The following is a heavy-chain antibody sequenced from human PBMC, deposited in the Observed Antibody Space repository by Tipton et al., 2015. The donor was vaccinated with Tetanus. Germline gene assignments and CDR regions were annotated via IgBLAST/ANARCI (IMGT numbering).Heavy chain of an antibody. J-gene: IGHJ1*01. CDR3: ARDLVGVDGTVESPGGH. CDR2: IIAVFHTP. D-gene: IGHD2-15*01. V-gene: IGHV1-69*01. Sequence: QLVQSGAEVKKPGSSVKVSCKASGGTFSSLGISWVRQAPGQGLEWMGGIIAVFHTPNYAQKFQGRITITADESTSTVYMKMSSLRSDDTAIYYCARDLVGVDGTVESPGGHWGQGTLVTVSS. CDR1: GGTFSSLG.